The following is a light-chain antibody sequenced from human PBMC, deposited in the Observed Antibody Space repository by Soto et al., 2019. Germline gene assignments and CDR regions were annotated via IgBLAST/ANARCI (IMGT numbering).Light chain of an antibody. Sequence: IVLTQSPATLSLPPGERANLSCRASQSVSSYFAWYQQKPGQAPRLLIYDASNRATGIPARFSGGGSGTDFTLTISGLEPEDFAVYYCQHRGSTFGQGTKLEIK. CDR1: QSVSSY. V-gene: IGKV3-11*01. J-gene: IGKJ2*01. CDR3: QHRGST. CDR2: DAS.